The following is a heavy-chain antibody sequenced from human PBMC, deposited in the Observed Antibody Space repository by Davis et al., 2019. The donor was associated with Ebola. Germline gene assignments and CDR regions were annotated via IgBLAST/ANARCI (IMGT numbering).Heavy chain of an antibody. CDR3: ARVPLRAVAGD. D-gene: IGHD6-19*01. CDR1: GFTFSSYW. J-gene: IGHJ4*02. CDR2: IKQDGSEK. Sequence: PGGSLRLSCAASGFTFSSYWMSWVRQAPGKGLEWVANIKQDGSEKYYVDSVKGRFTISRDNAKNSLYLQMNSLGAEDTAVYYCARVPLRAVAGDWGQGTLVTVSS. V-gene: IGHV3-7*01.